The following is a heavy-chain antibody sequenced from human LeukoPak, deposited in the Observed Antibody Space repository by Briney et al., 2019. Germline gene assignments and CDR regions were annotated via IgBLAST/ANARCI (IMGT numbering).Heavy chain of an antibody. CDR2: ISSGSSTI. J-gene: IGHJ4*02. CDR3: ARDRGSYDY. CDR1: GFTFSSYS. D-gene: IGHD1-26*01. V-gene: IGHV3-48*01. Sequence: GGSLRLSCAASGFTFSSYSMNWVRQAPGKGLEWVSYISSGSSTIYYADSVKGRFTISRDNAKNSLYLQMNSLRAEDTAVYYCARDRGSYDYWGQGTLVTVSS.